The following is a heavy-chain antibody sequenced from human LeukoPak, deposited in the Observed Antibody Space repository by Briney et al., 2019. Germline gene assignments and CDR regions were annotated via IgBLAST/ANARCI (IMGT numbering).Heavy chain of an antibody. CDR1: GYTFTGYY. V-gene: IGHV1-2*06. D-gene: IGHD3-10*01. CDR3: ARDLRYYGSGSYRY. CDR2: IHPNSGGT. Sequence: ASVKVSCKSAGYTFTGYYMHWVRQAPGQGLEWMGPIHPNSGGTNYAQKFQGRVTMTTDTSISTAYMELSRLRSDDTAVYYCARDLRYYGSGSYRYWGQGTLVTVSS. J-gene: IGHJ4*02.